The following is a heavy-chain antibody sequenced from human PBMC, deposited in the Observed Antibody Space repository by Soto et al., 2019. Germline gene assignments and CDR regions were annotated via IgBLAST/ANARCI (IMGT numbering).Heavy chain of an antibody. CDR2: IDPSDSYT. CDR1: GYSFTSYW. J-gene: IGHJ6*02. Sequence: GESLKISSKGSGYSFTSYWISWVRQMPGKGLEWMGRIDPSDSYTNYSPSFQGHVTISADKSISTAYLQWSSLKASDTAMYYCARLSAGDYYYYYGMDVWGQGTTVTVSS. CDR3: ARLSAGDYYYYYGMDV. V-gene: IGHV5-10-1*01.